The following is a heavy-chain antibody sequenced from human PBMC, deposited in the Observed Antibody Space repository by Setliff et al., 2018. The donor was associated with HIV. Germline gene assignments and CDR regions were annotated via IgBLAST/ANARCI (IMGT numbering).Heavy chain of an antibody. Sequence: ASVKVSCKATGGSFSSYGLSWVRQAPGQGLEWMGGIMPIFGTANYAQKFQVRVTIIADASTNTVNMELSSLRSEDTAVYYCAIGVDGSYRKFFDNWGQGTLVTVSS. CDR3: AIGVDGSYRKFFDN. CDR1: GGSFSSYG. D-gene: IGHD1-26*01. V-gene: IGHV1-69*13. J-gene: IGHJ4*02. CDR2: IMPIFGTA.